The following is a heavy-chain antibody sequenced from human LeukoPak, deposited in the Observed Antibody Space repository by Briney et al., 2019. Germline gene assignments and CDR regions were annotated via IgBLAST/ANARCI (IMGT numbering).Heavy chain of an antibody. CDR1: GGSISSSSYY. J-gene: IGHJ4*02. CDR3: ASYRDSSGYYYVLYFDY. D-gene: IGHD3-22*01. Sequence: SETLSLTCTVSGGSISSSSYYWGWIRQPPGKGLEWIGSIYYSGSTYYNPSLKSRVTISVDTSKNQFSLKPSSVTAADTAVYYCASYRDSSGYYYVLYFDYWGQGTLVTVSS. V-gene: IGHV4-39*01. CDR2: IYYSGST.